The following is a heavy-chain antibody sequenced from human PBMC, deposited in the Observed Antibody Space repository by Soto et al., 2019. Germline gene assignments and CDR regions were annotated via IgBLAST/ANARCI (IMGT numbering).Heavy chain of an antibody. V-gene: IGHV3-15*07. J-gene: IGHJ4*02. Sequence: GGSLRLSCAASGFTFNNAWMNWVRQAPGTGPEWVGRIKSRTDGGTTDYAAPVKDRFTISRDDSKNTLYLQMNSLKTEDTAMYYSTTERDESSGYAPNYWGQGTLVTVSS. CDR1: GFTFNNAW. D-gene: IGHD3-22*01. CDR3: TTERDESSGYAPNY. CDR2: IKSRTDGGTT.